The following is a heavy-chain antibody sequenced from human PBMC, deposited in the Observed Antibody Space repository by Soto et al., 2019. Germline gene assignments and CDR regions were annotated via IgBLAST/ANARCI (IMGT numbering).Heavy chain of an antibody. CDR2: ISGSGDST. Sequence: EVQLLESGGGLVQPGGSLRLSCAASGFTFSSYAMRWVRQAPVKGLEWVSAISGSGDSTYYADSVKGRFTISRDNSTKRLYLQMNSPRAEDTAVYYWARRGSGSYSDYWGQGPRVTVSS. J-gene: IGHJ4*02. D-gene: IGHD1-26*01. CDR3: ARRGSGSYSDY. CDR1: GFTFSSYA. V-gene: IGHV3-23*01.